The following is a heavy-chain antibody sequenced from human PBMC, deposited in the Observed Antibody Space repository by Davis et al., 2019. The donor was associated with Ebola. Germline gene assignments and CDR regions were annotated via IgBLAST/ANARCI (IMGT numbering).Heavy chain of an antibody. Sequence: GESLKISCNLSGSSFTNFWIGWVRQIPGKGLEWVGIIYPVDSDTRYNPSFEGQVTISADRSVNTVYLQWNTLRASDTAIYYCATRKYTDYNYLDAFENWGQGTKVTVSS. J-gene: IGHJ3*02. CDR3: ATRKYTDYNYLDAFEN. CDR2: IYPVDSDT. V-gene: IGHV5-51*01. D-gene: IGHD5-12*01. CDR1: GSSFTNFW.